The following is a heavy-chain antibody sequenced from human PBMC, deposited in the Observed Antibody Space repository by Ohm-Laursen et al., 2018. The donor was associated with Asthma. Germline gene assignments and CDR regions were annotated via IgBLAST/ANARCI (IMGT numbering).Heavy chain of an antibody. D-gene: IGHD2-2*01. J-gene: IGHJ4*02. CDR2: ISYDGSNK. CDR3: VKPAAAFRYYFDY. CDR1: GSTFSSYG. V-gene: IGHV3-30*18. Sequence: SSLRLSCSASGSTFSSYGMHWVRQAPGKGLEWVAVISYDGSNKYYADSVKGRFTISRDNSKNTLYLQMNSLRAEDTAVYYCVKPAAAFRYYFDYWGQGTLVTVSS.